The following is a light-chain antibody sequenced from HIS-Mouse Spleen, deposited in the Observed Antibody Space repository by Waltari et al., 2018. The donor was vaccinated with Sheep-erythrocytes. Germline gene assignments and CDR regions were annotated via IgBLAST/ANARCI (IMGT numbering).Light chain of an antibody. Sequence: EIVMTQSPATLSVSPGERATLSCRASQSVSSNLAWYQQKPGQAPRLLIYGASTRATGIPDRFSGSGSGTDFTLKISRVEAEDVGVYYCMQALQTPVSLNGYTFGQGTKLEIK. V-gene: IGKV3-15*01. CDR2: GAS. J-gene: IGKJ2*01. CDR1: QSVSSN. CDR3: MQALQTPVSLNGYT.